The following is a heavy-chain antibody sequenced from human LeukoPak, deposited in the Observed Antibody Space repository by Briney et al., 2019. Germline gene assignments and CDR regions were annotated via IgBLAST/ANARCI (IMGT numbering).Heavy chain of an antibody. D-gene: IGHD3-10*01. CDR3: ARDVKSRRRQWFGELSVYYYYYMDV. CDR2: IYTTGST. CDR1: GGSISSDY. Sequence: SETLSLTCTVSGGSISSDYWSWIRQPAGKGLEWIGRIYTTGSTNYSPSLKSRVTMSVDTSKNQFSLKLSSVTAADTAVYYCARDVKSRRRQWFGELSVYYYYYMDVWGKGTTVTISS. V-gene: IGHV4-4*07. J-gene: IGHJ6*03.